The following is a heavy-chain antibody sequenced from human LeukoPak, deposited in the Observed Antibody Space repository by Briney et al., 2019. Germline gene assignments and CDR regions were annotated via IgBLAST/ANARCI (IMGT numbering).Heavy chain of an antibody. CDR2: IYSGGST. J-gene: IGHJ6*02. CDR3: ARGGGLDV. D-gene: IGHD5-12*01. Sequence: GGSLRLPCAASGFTFSDYWMHWVRQAPGKGLEWVSVIYSGGSTYYADSVKGRFTISRDNSKNTLYLQMNSLRAEDTAVYFCARGGGLDVWGQGATVTVSS. CDR1: GFTFSDYW. V-gene: IGHV3-53*01.